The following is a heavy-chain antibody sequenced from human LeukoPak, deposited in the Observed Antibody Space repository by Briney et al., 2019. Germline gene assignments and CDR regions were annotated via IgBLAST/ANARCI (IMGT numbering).Heavy chain of an antibody. D-gene: IGHD3-10*01. CDR2: IFSGDSGT. CDR1: GYRVTSCW. CDR3: ARLENQCGGFEDFRIDY. J-gene: IGHJ4*02. Sequence: GESLKVSCKGSGYRVTSCWIGWGRPMPGKGLVWRGIIFSGDSGTSYSPSFQGQIAISVDKSLRTAYVQWSSLKASETARYFCARLENQCGGFEDFRIDYWGQGTPVTVSS. V-gene: IGHV5-51*01.